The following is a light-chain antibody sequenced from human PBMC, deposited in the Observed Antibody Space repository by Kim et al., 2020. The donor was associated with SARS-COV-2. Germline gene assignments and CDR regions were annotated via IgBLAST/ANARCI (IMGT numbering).Light chain of an antibody. V-gene: IGKV3D-7*01. Sequence: PGERVTLSCRASQSVSSSYLTWYQQKPGQAPGLLIYGASTRTTGIPARFSGSGSGTDFTLTISSLQPEDFAVYHCQQDYNLPPITFDQGTRLEIK. CDR3: QQDYNLPPIT. J-gene: IGKJ5*01. CDR2: GAS. CDR1: QSVSSSY.